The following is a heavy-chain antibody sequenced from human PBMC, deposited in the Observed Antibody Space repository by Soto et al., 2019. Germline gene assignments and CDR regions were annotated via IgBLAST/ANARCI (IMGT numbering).Heavy chain of an antibody. V-gene: IGHV1-46*01. D-gene: IGHD6-13*01. CDR1: GYTFTDYY. CDR2: INPSAGNT. J-gene: IGHJ4*02. Sequence: ASVKVSCKTSGYTFTDYYMHWVRQAPGQGLEWMGIINPSAGNTIYAEKFQGRVTMTTDTSTSTAYMELRSLRSDDTAVYYCAKDSSSWLTAWGQGTLVTVSS. CDR3: AKDSSSWLTA.